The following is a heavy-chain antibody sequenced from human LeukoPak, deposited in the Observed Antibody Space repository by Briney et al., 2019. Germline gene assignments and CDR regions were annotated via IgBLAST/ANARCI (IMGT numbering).Heavy chain of an antibody. V-gene: IGHV1-46*01. D-gene: IGHD6-19*01. CDR3: ARGIAVAGISGDNWFDP. Sequence: ASVKVSCKASGYTFTSYYMHWVRQAPGQGLEWMGIINPSGGSTSYAQKFQGRVTMTRDTSTSTVYMELSSLRSEDAAVYYCARGIAVAGISGDNWFDPWGQGTLVTVSS. J-gene: IGHJ5*02. CDR2: INPSGGST. CDR1: GYTFTSYY.